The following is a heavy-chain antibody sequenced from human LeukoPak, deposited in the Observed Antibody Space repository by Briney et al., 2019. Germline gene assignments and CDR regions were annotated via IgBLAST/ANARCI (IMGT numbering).Heavy chain of an antibody. Sequence: ASVKVSCKASGYTFTSYGISWVRQAPGQGLEWMGWISAYNGNTNYAQKLQGRVTMTTDTSTSTAYMELRSLRSEDTAVYYCARLDYYDTIGYDAFDIWGQGTMVTVSS. D-gene: IGHD3-22*01. CDR3: ARLDYYDTIGYDAFDI. CDR1: GYTFTSYG. V-gene: IGHV1-18*01. CDR2: ISAYNGNT. J-gene: IGHJ3*02.